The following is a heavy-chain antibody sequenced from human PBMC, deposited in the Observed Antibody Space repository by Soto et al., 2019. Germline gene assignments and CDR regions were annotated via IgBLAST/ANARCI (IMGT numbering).Heavy chain of an antibody. Sequence: QVQLVQSGAEVKKPGASVKVSCKASGYTFTSYAMHWVRQAPGQRLEWMGWINAGNGNTKYSQKFQGRVTITRDTSASTAYMELSSLRSEDTAVYYCARPLDYGDHADFQHWGQGTLVTVSS. D-gene: IGHD4-17*01. CDR3: ARPLDYGDHADFQH. J-gene: IGHJ1*01. V-gene: IGHV1-3*01. CDR2: INAGNGNT. CDR1: GYTFTSYA.